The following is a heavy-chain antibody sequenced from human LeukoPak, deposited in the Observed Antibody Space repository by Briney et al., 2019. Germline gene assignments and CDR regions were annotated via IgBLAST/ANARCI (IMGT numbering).Heavy chain of an antibody. CDR2: ISAYNGNT. CDR1: GYTFTSYG. Sequence: ASVKVSCKASGYTFTSYGISWVRQAPGQGLEWMGWISAYNGNTNYAQKLQGRVTMTTDTSTSTAYMELRSLRSDDTAVYYCARDTSSSWYSYFDYWGQGTLVTVSS. V-gene: IGHV1-18*01. CDR3: ARDTSSSWYSYFDY. J-gene: IGHJ4*02. D-gene: IGHD6-13*01.